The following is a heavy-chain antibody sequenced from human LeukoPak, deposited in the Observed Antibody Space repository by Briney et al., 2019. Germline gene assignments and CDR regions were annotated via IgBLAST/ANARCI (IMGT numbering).Heavy chain of an antibody. CDR3: ARGVHYASGSYFLDN. Sequence: ASVTVSCKASEYSFTSYDINWVRQATGQGLEWMGWMNPNSGNTGYARKFQGRLTLTTNTSVSTAYMELSSLMSDDTAVYYCARGVHYASGSYFLDNSGQGTLITVS. CDR2: MNPNSGNT. V-gene: IGHV1-8*01. D-gene: IGHD3-10*01. CDR1: EYSFTSYD. J-gene: IGHJ4*02.